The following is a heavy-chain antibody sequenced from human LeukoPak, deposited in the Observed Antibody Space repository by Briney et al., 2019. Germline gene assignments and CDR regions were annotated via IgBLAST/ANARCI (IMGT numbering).Heavy chain of an antibody. CDR2: ISSSGNYI. J-gene: IGHJ4*02. Sequence: TGGSLRLSCAASGFTFSSYSMNWVRQAPGKGLEWVSSISSSGNYIYYADSVKGRFTISRDNAKNSLYLQMSSLRAEDTAVYYCARDGYYDSSNDFDYWGQGTLVTVSS. D-gene: IGHD3-22*01. CDR3: ARDGYYDSSNDFDY. V-gene: IGHV3-21*01. CDR1: GFTFSSYS.